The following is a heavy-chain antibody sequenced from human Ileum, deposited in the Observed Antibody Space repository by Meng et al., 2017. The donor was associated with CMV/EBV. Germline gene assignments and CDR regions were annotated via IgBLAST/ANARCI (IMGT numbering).Heavy chain of an antibody. CDR3: ARNYGSGNWNFFHH. Sequence: HVHLQDRGPGLLKASQTPSLLCSVSGCSSSNYYWSWSRQPPGKGLAWIVHIYTSGTTNYNPSLKSRVTMSVDTSRNQFSLKLTSVTAADTAVYYCARNYGSGNWNFFHHWGQGTLVTVSS. CDR1: GCSSSNYY. V-gene: IGHV4-4*07. J-gene: IGHJ4*02. D-gene: IGHD3-10*01. CDR2: IYTSGTT.